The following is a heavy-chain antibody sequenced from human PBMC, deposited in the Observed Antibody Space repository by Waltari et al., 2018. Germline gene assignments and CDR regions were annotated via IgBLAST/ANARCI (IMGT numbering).Heavy chain of an antibody. CDR1: GYSFTRYW. J-gene: IGHJ4*02. D-gene: IGHD6-19*01. CDR3: ARHEFGDSSGYFDY. V-gene: IGHV5-10-1*03. CDR2: SDPSDADT. Sequence: EVQLVQSGAEVTTPGESLSISCNGSGYSFTRYWISWVRQLPGKGLEWMGRSDPSDADTNYSQSFQGHVTISADKSISTAYLQWSSLKASDTAMYYCARHEFGDSSGYFDYWGQGTLVTVSS.